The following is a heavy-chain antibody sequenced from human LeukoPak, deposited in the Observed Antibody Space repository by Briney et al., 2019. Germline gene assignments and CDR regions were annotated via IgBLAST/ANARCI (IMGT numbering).Heavy chain of an antibody. CDR1: GFTFDDYA. V-gene: IGHV3-9*01. Sequence: PGGSLRLSCAASGFTFDDYAMHWVRHAPGKGLEGVSGISWNSGSIVYADSVKGRFTISRDNAKNSLYLQMNSLRAEDTAVYYCARGRAVVAASDSSFDPWGQGTLVTVSS. CDR2: ISWNSGSI. D-gene: IGHD2-15*01. CDR3: ARGRAVVAASDSSFDP. J-gene: IGHJ5*02.